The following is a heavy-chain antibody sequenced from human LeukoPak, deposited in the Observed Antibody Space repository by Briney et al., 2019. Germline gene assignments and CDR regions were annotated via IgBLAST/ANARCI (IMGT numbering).Heavy chain of an antibody. CDR2: ISESGGDT. D-gene: IGHD2-8*01. V-gene: IGHV3-23*01. J-gene: IGHJ4*02. CDR3: AKDDLTPYCSNGACHTFTH. CDR1: GFTFSSYA. Sequence: GGSLRLSCAASGFTFSSYALGWVRQAPGEGLEWVSVISESGGDTDYAGSVKGRFTISRDNSKNMLYLQMNSLRAEDTAVYYCAKDDLTPYCSNGACHTFTHWGQGVLVTVSP.